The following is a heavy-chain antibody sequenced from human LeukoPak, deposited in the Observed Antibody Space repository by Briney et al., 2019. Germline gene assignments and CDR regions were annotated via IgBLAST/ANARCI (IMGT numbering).Heavy chain of an antibody. Sequence: SETLSLTCAVSGGSISSYYWSWIRQPPGKGLEWIGYMYCSGSTNYNPSLKSRVTISVDTSKNQFSLKLTSVTAADTAVYYCARNLGFCSSLSCYPWFDPWGQGTLVTVSS. V-gene: IGHV4-59*01. CDR2: MYCSGST. J-gene: IGHJ5*02. D-gene: IGHD2-2*01. CDR1: GGSISSYY. CDR3: ARNLGFCSSLSCYPWFDP.